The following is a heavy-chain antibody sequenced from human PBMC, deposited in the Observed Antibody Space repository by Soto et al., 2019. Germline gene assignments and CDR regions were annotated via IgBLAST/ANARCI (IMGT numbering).Heavy chain of an antibody. CDR2: IKQDGSEN. CDR1: GFTFTNYW. CDR3: ARGMIIAANWFDP. D-gene: IGHD6-13*01. Sequence: GGSLRLSXAASGFTFTNYWMNWVRQAPGKGLEWVANIKQDGSENYYVDSVKGRFTISRDNAKNSLYLQMNSLRAEDTALYYCARGMIIAANWFDPWGQGTLVTVSS. J-gene: IGHJ5*02. V-gene: IGHV3-7*03.